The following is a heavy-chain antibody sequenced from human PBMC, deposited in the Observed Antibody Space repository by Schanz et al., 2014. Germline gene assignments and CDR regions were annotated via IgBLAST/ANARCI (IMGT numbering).Heavy chain of an antibody. CDR2: ISHSGGST. CDR1: GFAFSAYS. D-gene: IGHD1-26*01. CDR3: ARGARQYSGSYSPSDY. J-gene: IGHJ4*02. V-gene: IGHV3-23*04. Sequence: EVQLVESGGGLVKPGGSLRLSCAASGFAFSAYSMNWVRQAPGKGLEWVSAISHSGGSTYYADSVRGRFIISRDNSNNTLFLQMSSLRAEDSAVYYCARGARQYSGSYSPSDYWGQGTLVTVSS.